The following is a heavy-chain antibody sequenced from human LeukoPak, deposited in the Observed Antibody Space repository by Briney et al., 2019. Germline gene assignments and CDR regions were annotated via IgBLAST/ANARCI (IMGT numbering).Heavy chain of an antibody. D-gene: IGHD6-13*01. J-gene: IGHJ3*02. CDR1: GSSFTSYW. CDR2: IYPGDSDT. Sequence: GESLQISCKGSGSSFTSYWIGWGRQVPGKGLEGMGIIYPGDSDTRYSPSFQGQVTISADKSISTAYLQWSSLKASDTAMYYCASVPQQLVFAFDIWGQGTMVTVSS. V-gene: IGHV5-51*01. CDR3: ASVPQQLVFAFDI.